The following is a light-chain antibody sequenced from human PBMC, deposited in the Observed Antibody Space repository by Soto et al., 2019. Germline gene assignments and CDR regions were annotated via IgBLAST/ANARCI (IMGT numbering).Light chain of an antibody. CDR3: QQYQNWPPLT. CDR1: QNINSN. Sequence: EIVMTQSPATLSVSPGERATLSCRASQNINSNLAWYQQKPGQAPRLLIYGASTRATGTPARFTGSGSGTEFILAISSLQSEDFAVYYCQQYQNWPPLTFGQGTKVEIK. V-gene: IGKV3-15*01. CDR2: GAS. J-gene: IGKJ1*01.